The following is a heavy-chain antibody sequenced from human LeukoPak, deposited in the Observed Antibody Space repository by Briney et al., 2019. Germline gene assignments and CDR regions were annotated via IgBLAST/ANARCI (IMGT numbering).Heavy chain of an antibody. CDR3: ARVDTMIVVVISEDYYYGMDV. CDR2: INTNTGNP. D-gene: IGHD3-22*01. J-gene: IGHJ6*02. CDR1: GYTFTSYA. Sequence: ASVKVSCKASGYTFTSYAMNWVRQAPGQGLEWMGWINTNTGNPTYAQGFTGRFVFSLDTSVSTAYLQISSLKAEDTAVYYCARVDTMIVVVISEDYYYGMDVWGQGTTVTVSS. V-gene: IGHV7-4-1*02.